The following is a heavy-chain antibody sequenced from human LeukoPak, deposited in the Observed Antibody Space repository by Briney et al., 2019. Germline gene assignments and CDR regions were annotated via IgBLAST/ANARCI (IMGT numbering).Heavy chain of an antibody. J-gene: IGHJ4*02. CDR2: IKRDGTEK. Sequence: GGSLRLSCAASGFTFSSHWVTWVRQAPGKGLEWVATIKRDGTEKYYVDPVKGRFTISRDNTKNSLYLQMNSLRVEDTAVYYCARLLGDRTIYDYWGQGALVTVSS. CDR1: GFTFSSHW. CDR3: ARLLGDRTIYDY. V-gene: IGHV3-7*01. D-gene: IGHD3-16*01.